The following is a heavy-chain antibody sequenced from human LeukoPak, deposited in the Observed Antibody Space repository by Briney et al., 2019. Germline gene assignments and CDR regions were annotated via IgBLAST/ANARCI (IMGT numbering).Heavy chain of an antibody. J-gene: IGHJ5*02. CDR2: INHSGST. V-gene: IGHV4-34*01. CDR1: GGSFSGYY. CDR3: ARHIDTRWFDP. D-gene: IGHD2-15*01. Sequence: SETLSLTCAVYGGSFSGYYWSWIRQPPGKGLEWIGEINHSGSTNYNPSLKSRVTISVDTSKNQFSLKLSSVTAADTAVYYCARHIDTRWFDPWGQGTLVTVSS.